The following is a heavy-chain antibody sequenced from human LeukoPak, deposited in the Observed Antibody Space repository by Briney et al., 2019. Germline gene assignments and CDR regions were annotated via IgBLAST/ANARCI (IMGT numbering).Heavy chain of an antibody. Sequence: ASVKVSCKVSGYTLTELSMHWVRQAPGKGLEWMGGFDPEDGETIYAQKFQGRVTMTEDTSTDTAYMELSSPRSEDTAVYYCALPVQVVTSFDYWGQGTLVTVSS. CDR3: ALPVQVVTSFDY. D-gene: IGHD3-22*01. CDR2: FDPEDGET. CDR1: GYTLTELS. V-gene: IGHV1-24*01. J-gene: IGHJ4*02.